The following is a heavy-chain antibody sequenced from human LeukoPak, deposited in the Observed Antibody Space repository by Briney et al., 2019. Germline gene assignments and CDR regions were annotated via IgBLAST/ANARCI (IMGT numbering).Heavy chain of an antibody. Sequence: PSETLSLTWIVSGDSISTYYWSWIRQPAGKGLEWIGRIYTSGSTNYNPSLKSRVTMSVDTSKNQFSLKLSSVTAADTAVYYCAREPPRRNIVVVVAATVEAFDIWGQGTMVTVSS. D-gene: IGHD2-15*01. V-gene: IGHV4-4*07. CDR3: AREPPRRNIVVVVAATVEAFDI. CDR2: IYTSGST. CDR1: GDSISTYY. J-gene: IGHJ3*02.